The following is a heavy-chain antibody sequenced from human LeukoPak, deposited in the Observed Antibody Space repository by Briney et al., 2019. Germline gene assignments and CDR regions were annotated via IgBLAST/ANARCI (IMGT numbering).Heavy chain of an antibody. D-gene: IGHD1/OR15-1a*01. V-gene: IGHV3-33*01. CDR2: IWYDGSNK. J-gene: IGHJ6*04. CDR1: GFTFSSYG. CDR3: AGNLAKNTNFNNYGRAV. Sequence: GRSLRLSCAASGFTFSSYGMHWVRQAPGKGLEWVAVIWYDGSNKYYADSVKGRFTISRDNSKNTLYLQMNSLRAEDTAWYYCAGNLAKNTNFNNYGRAVWAKGTTVTVS.